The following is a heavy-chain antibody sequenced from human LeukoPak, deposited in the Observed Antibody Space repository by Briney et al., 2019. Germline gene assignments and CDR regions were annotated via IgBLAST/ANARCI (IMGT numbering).Heavy chain of an antibody. J-gene: IGHJ4*02. V-gene: IGHV3-9*01. Sequence: GGSLRLSCAASGFTFDDYAMHWVRQAPGKGREGVSGISWNSGSIGYADSVKGRFTIYRDNAKNSLYLQMNSLSAEDTALYYCAKGLIVGAFDYWGQGTLVTVSS. CDR1: GFTFDDYA. D-gene: IGHD1-26*01. CDR2: ISWNSGSI. CDR3: AKGLIVGAFDY.